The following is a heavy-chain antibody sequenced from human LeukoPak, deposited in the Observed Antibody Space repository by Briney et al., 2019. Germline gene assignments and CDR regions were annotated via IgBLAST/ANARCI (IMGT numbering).Heavy chain of an antibody. V-gene: IGHV4-59*01. CDR2: IYYSGST. D-gene: IGHD5-18*01. CDR3: ARETRNQLWLHYYYYMDV. J-gene: IGHJ6*03. Sequence: PSETLSLTCTVPGGSISSYYWSWIRQPPGKGLEWIGHIYYSGSTNYNPSLKSRVTISVDTSKNQFSLKLSSVTAADTAVYYCARETRNQLWLHYYYYMDVWGKGTTVTVSS. CDR1: GGSISSYY.